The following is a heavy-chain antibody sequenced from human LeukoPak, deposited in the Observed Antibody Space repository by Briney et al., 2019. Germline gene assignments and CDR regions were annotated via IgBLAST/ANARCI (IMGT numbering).Heavy chain of an antibody. V-gene: IGHV4-4*07. CDR2: IYTSGST. D-gene: IGHD2-15*01. J-gene: IGHJ5*02. CDR3: ARDLAVVVVAAPGHNWFDP. Sequence: SETLSLTCTVSGGSISSYYWSWIRQPAGKGLEWIRRIYTSGSTNYNPSLNSRVTMSVDTSKTQFSLKLSSVTAADTAVYYCARDLAVVVVAAPGHNWFDPWGQGTLVTVSS. CDR1: GGSISSYY.